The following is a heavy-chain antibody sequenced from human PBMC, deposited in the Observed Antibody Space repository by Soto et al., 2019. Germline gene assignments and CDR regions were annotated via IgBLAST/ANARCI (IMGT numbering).Heavy chain of an antibody. J-gene: IGHJ5*02. Sequence: SETLSLTCTVSCGSISSSSYYLGWIRQPPGKGLEWIGSIYYTGSTYSNPYIKSRVTIAVDTSKNQFSLKLSSVTAADTAVYYCAGSDEINWFDPWGQGTLVTVS. CDR1: CGSISSSSYY. CDR2: IYYTGST. D-gene: IGHD6-25*01. CDR3: AGSDEINWFDP. V-gene: IGHV4-39*01.